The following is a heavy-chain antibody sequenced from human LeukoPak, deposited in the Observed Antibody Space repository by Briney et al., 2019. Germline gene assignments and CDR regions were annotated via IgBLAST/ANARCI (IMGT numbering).Heavy chain of an antibody. CDR1: GFIFTNYW. D-gene: IGHD3-10*01. V-gene: IGHV5-51*01. J-gene: IGHJ4*02. CDR3: ARSPSMIRGVTFDY. CDR2: IYPRDSDT. Sequence: GESMKISCKGSGFIFTNYWIGWVRQMPGKGLEWMGIIYPRDSDTRYSPSLRGQVIISADKSISTAYLQWSSLKASDTAMYYCARSPSMIRGVTFDYWGQGTLVTVSS.